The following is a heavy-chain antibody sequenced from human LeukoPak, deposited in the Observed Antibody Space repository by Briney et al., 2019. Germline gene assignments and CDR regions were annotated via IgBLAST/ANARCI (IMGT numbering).Heavy chain of an antibody. J-gene: IGHJ4*02. Sequence: GGSLRLSCAASGFTFSDYYMSWIRQAPGKGLEWISYISSSSSAIYYADSVKGRFTISRDNAKNSLYLQMNSLRAEDTAVYYCARDQGSSGWYRPYYFDYWGQGTLVTVSS. V-gene: IGHV3-11*04. CDR2: ISSSSSAI. D-gene: IGHD6-19*01. CDR3: ARDQGSSGWYRPYYFDY. CDR1: GFTFSDYY.